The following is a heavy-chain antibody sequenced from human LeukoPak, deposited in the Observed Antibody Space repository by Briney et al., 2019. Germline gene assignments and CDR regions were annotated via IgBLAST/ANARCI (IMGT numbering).Heavy chain of an antibody. V-gene: IGHV4-34*01. CDR3: ARKSEGRGTFDI. CDR1: GGSFSGYY. J-gene: IGHJ3*02. Sequence: SETLSLTCAVYGGSFSGYYWSWIRQPPGKGLEWIGGINHSGSTNYNPSLKSRVTISVDTSKNQFSLKLSSVTAADTAVYYCARKSEGRGTFDIWGQGTMVTVSS. CDR2: INHSGST.